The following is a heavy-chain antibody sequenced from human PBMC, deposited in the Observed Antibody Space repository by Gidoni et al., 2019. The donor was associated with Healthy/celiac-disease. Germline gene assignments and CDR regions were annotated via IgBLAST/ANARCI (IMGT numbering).Heavy chain of an antibody. Sequence: QLQLQESGPGLVKPSETLSLTCTVSGGSISSSSYYWGWIRQPPGKGLEWIGSIYYSGSTYYNPSLKSRVTISVDTSKNQFSLKLSSVTAADTAVYYCARQERLLWFGELPGEGFDPWGQGTLVTVSS. J-gene: IGHJ5*02. CDR1: GGSISSSSYY. CDR2: IYYSGST. D-gene: IGHD3-10*01. CDR3: ARQERLLWFGELPGEGFDP. V-gene: IGHV4-39*01.